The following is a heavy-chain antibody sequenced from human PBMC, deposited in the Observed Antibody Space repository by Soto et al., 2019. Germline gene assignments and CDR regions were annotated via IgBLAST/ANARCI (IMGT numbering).Heavy chain of an antibody. Sequence: QITLKESGPTLVKPTQTLTLTCTFSGFSLSTSGVGVGWIRQPPGKALEWLALIYWDDDKRYSPSLKSRLTIPKDTSKNQVVLTMTNMDPVDTATYYCAHLYYYDSSGYYFADYWGQGTLVTVSS. CDR1: GFSLSTSGVG. J-gene: IGHJ4*02. D-gene: IGHD3-22*01. CDR2: IYWDDDK. CDR3: AHLYYYDSSGYYFADY. V-gene: IGHV2-5*02.